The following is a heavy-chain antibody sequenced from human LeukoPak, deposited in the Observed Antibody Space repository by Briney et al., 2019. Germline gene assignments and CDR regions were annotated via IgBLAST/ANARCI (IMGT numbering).Heavy chain of an antibody. V-gene: IGHV7-4-1*02. CDR3: ARDLNDFWSGYYIIVRGFDP. CDR2: INTNTGNP. Sequence: ASVKVSCKASGYTFSAYDIGWMRQAPGQGLEWMGGINTNTGNPTYAQDFTGRFVFSLDTSVSTAYLQISSLKAEDTAVYYCARDLNDFWSGYYIIVRGFDPWGQGTLVTVSS. CDR1: GYTFSAYD. J-gene: IGHJ5*02. D-gene: IGHD3-3*01.